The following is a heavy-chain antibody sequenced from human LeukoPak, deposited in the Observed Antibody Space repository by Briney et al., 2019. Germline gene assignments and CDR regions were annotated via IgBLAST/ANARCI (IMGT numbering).Heavy chain of an antibody. CDR2: IYHTGST. Sequence: PSGTLSLTCAVSGGSISTNNWWSWVRQPPGKGLEWIGEIYHTGSTNYSPSLRSRVTMSIDKSNNQFSLNLNSVTAADTAVYYCGKSGDYLWDYWGQGTLVTVSS. V-gene: IGHV4-4*02. D-gene: IGHD3-16*01. CDR1: GGSISTNNW. CDR3: GKSGDYLWDY. J-gene: IGHJ4*02.